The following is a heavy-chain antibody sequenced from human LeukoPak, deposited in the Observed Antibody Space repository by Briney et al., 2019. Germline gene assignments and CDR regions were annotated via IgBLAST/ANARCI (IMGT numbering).Heavy chain of an antibody. CDR1: SGSIRGYY. CDR3: ARRNYDILTGNWFDP. J-gene: IGHJ5*02. CDR2: IYSSGST. V-gene: IGHV4-59*08. Sequence: SETLSLTCTVSSGSIRGYYWSWIRQPPGKGLEWIGYIYSSGSTNYNPSLKSRVTISVDTSKNQFSLKLSSVTAADTAVYYCARRNYDILTGNWFDPWGQGTLVTVSS. D-gene: IGHD3-9*01.